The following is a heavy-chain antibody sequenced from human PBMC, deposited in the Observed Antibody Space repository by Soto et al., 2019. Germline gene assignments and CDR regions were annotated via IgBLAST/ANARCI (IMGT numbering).Heavy chain of an antibody. D-gene: IGHD2-2*01. J-gene: IGHJ6*02. Sequence: PGGSLRLSCAASGFTFSSYSMNWVRQAPGKGLEWVSYISSSSSTIYYADSVKGRFTISRDNAKNSLYLQMNGLRDEDTAVYYCAREGSPTSYCSSTSCYGMDVWGQGTTVTVSS. V-gene: IGHV3-48*02. CDR2: ISSSSSTI. CDR3: AREGSPTSYCSSTSCYGMDV. CDR1: GFTFSSYS.